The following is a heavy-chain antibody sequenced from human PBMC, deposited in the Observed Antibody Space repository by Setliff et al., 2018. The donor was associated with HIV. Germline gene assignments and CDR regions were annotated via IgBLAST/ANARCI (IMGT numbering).Heavy chain of an antibody. D-gene: IGHD1-26*01. Sequence: GESLKISCKGSRYSFASYWIAWVRQMPGEGLEWMGIIYPGDSDTRYSPSLQGQVSISVDMSLNTAYLQWRSLKASDTAMYYCARVMVGAYDAFDLWGQGTMVTVSS. CDR2: IYPGDSDT. J-gene: IGHJ3*01. CDR1: RYSFASYW. V-gene: IGHV5-51*01. CDR3: ARVMVGAYDAFDL.